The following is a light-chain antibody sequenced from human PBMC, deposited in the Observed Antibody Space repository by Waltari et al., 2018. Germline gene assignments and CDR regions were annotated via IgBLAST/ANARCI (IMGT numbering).Light chain of an antibody. Sequence: DIVMTKSPDSLAVSLGERATVNCKSSQSVLYSSNNKNYLAWYHQKAGQPPKLLIAWASTRESGVPDRFSGSGSGTNFTLTISSLQAEDVAVYYCQQYYNTPYTLGQGTKLEIK. CDR2: WAS. J-gene: IGKJ2*01. CDR3: QQYYNTPYT. CDR1: QSVLYSSNNKNY. V-gene: IGKV4-1*01.